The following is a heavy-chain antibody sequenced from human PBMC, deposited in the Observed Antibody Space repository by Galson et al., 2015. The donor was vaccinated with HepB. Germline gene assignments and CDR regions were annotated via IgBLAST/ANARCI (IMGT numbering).Heavy chain of an antibody. V-gene: IGHV6-1*01. CDR2: TYYRSKWYN. D-gene: IGHD3-22*01. CDR3: ARDRVYYDSSGYSIDAFDI. Sequence: CAISGDSVSSTSAAWNWIRQSPSRGLEWLGRTYYRSKWYNDYAVSVKSRITINPDTSKNQFSLQLNSVTPEDTAVYYCARDRVYYDSSGYSIDAFDIWGQGTMVTVSS. CDR1: GDSVSSTSAA. J-gene: IGHJ3*02.